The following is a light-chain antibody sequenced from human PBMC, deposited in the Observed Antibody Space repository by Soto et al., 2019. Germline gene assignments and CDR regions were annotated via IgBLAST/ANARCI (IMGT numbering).Light chain of an antibody. V-gene: IGKV3-11*01. CDR3: QQRSSWPPALS. CDR1: QSVRSF. Sequence: EIVLTQSPATLSLSPGERATLSCRASQSVRSFLAWYQQKPGQAPRLLIYDASNRATGVPGRFSGSGSGTDFTLTISSLEPGDFAVYYCQQRSSWPPALSFGGGTKVE. CDR2: DAS. J-gene: IGKJ4*01.